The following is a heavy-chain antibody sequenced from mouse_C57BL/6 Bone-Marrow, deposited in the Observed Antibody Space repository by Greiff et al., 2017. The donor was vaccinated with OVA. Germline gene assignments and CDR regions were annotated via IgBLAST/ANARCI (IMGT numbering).Heavy chain of an antibody. CDR1: GYTFTSYW. CDR3: ARPSTVVATRYYFDY. Sequence: QVQLKQPGAELVRPGSSVKLSCKASGYTFTSYWMDWVKQRPGQGLEWIGNIYPSDSETHYNQKFKDKATLTVDKSSSTAYMQLSSLTSEDSAVYYCARPSTVVATRYYFDYWGQGTTLTVSS. V-gene: IGHV1-61*01. D-gene: IGHD1-1*01. CDR2: IYPSDSET. J-gene: IGHJ2*01.